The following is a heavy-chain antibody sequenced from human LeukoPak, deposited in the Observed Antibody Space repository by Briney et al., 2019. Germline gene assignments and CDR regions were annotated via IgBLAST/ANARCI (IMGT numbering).Heavy chain of an antibody. V-gene: IGHV3-21*01. J-gene: IGHJ4*02. Sequence: PSETLSLTCTVSGGSISSSSYYWGWIRQPPGKGLEWVSSISSGNSHIYYGGSVKGRFTISRDNAKNSLYLEMNSLRAEDTAVYYCARGPTRIGVAGSWPLDYWGQGTVVTVSS. CDR1: GGSISSSS. D-gene: IGHD6-19*01. CDR2: ISSGNSHI. CDR3: ARGPTRIGVAGSWPLDY.